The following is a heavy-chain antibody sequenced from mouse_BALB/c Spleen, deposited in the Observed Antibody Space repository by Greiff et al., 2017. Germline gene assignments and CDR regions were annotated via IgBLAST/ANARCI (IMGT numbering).Heavy chain of an antibody. D-gene: IGHD2-3*01. Sequence: DVQLVESGGGLVQPGGSLRLSCATSGFTFTDYYMSWVRQPPGKALEWLGFIRNKANGYTTEYSASVKGRFTISRDNSQSILYLQMNTLRAEDSATYYCARAPDGYYLYYYAMDYWGQGTSVTVSS. CDR3: ARAPDGYYLYYYAMDY. CDR2: IRNKANGYTT. J-gene: IGHJ4*01. CDR1: GFTFTDYY. V-gene: IGHV7-3*02.